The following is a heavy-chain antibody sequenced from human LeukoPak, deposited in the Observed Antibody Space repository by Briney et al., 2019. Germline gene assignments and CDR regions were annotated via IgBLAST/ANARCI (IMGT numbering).Heavy chain of an antibody. CDR1: GYSISSGYY. Sequence: SETLSLTCTVSGYSISSGYYWGWIRQPPGKGLEWIGSIYHSGSTYYNPPLKSRVTISVDTSKNQFSLKLSSVTAADTAVYYCNVVVPAAIAGGDYWGQGTLVTVSS. D-gene: IGHD2-2*02. J-gene: IGHJ4*02. V-gene: IGHV4-38-2*02. CDR3: NVVVPAAIAGGDY. CDR2: IYHSGST.